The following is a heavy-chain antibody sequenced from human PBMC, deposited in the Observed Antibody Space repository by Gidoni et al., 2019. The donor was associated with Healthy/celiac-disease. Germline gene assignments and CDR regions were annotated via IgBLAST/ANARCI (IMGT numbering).Heavy chain of an antibody. CDR3: ARDTTVTGYVDY. V-gene: IGHV4-30-4*01. CDR2: IYYSGST. J-gene: IGHJ4*02. CDR1: GGSLSSGDYY. Sequence: QVQLQASGPGLVKPSQTLSLTCTVSGGSLSSGDYYWSWIRQPPGKGLEWIGYIYYSGSTYYNPSLKSRVTISVDTSKNQFSLKLSSVTAADTAVYYCARDTTVTGYVDYWGQGTLVTVSS. D-gene: IGHD4-17*01.